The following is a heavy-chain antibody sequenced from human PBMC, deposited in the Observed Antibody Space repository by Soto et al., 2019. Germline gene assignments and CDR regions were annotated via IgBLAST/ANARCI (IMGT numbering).Heavy chain of an antibody. CDR1: GGSISSGDYY. Sequence: PSETLSLTCTVSGGSISSGDYYWSWIRQPPGKGLEWIGYIYYSGSTYYNPSLKSRVTISVDTSKNQFSLKLSSVTAADTAVYYCARVSGAQKFYYYYGMDVWGQGTTVTVS. CDR2: IYYSGST. D-gene: IGHD7-27*01. CDR3: ARVSGAQKFYYYYGMDV. J-gene: IGHJ6*02. V-gene: IGHV4-30-4*01.